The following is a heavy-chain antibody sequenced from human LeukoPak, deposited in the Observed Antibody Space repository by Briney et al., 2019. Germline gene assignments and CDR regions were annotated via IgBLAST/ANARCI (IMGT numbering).Heavy chain of an antibody. CDR2: IYYSGST. V-gene: IGHV4-59*01. J-gene: IGHJ2*01. CDR3: ARAYYYGSGRAPFDL. D-gene: IGHD3-10*01. Sequence: PSETLSLTCTVSGGSISSYYWSWIRQPPGKGLEWIGYIYYSGSTNYNPSLKSRVTISVDTSKNQFSLKLSSVTAADTAVYYCARAYYYGSGRAPFDLWGRGTLVTVSS. CDR1: GGSISSYY.